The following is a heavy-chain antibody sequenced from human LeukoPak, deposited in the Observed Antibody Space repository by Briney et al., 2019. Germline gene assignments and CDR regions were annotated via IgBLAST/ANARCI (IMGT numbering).Heavy chain of an antibody. CDR1: GYSFTTYH. Sequence: ASVKVSCKASGYSFTTYHMHWVRQAPGQALEWMGIIKTGGGTTIYAQRFQGRVSMTGDTSTSTVYMEMSSLTSEDTAVYYCARERSDDYRFVSWGQGTLVTVSS. J-gene: IGHJ5*01. D-gene: IGHD4-11*01. V-gene: IGHV1-46*01. CDR3: ARERSDDYRFVS. CDR2: IKTGGGTT.